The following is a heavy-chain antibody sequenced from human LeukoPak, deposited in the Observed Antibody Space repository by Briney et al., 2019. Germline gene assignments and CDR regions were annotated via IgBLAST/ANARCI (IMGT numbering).Heavy chain of an antibody. CDR3: ASARGGSYYGRT. D-gene: IGHD1-26*01. CDR1: GGSFSGYY. CDR2: INHSGST. J-gene: IGHJ4*02. Sequence: PSETLSLTCAVYGGSFSGYYWSWIRQPPGKGLEWIGEINHSGSTNYNPSLKSRVTISVDTSKNQFSLKLSSVTAADTAVYYCASARGGSYYGRTWGQGTLVTVSS. V-gene: IGHV4-34*01.